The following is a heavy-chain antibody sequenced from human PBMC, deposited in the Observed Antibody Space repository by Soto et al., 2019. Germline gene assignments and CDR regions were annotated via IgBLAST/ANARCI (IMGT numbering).Heavy chain of an antibody. V-gene: IGHV4-38-2*01. J-gene: IGHJ4*02. CDR3: ARARIAAAVPYYFDY. CDR2: IYHSGST. CDR1: GDSIRSDYY. Sequence: SSETLSLTCGVSGDSIRSDYYWGWIRQPPGKGLEWIGSIYHSGSTYYNPSLKSRVTRSVDTSKNQFSLKLSSVTAADTAVYYCARARIAAAVPYYFDYWGQGTLVTVSS. D-gene: IGHD6-13*01.